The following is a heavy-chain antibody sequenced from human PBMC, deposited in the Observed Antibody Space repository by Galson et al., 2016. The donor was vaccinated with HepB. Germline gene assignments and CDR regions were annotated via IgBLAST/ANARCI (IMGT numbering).Heavy chain of an antibody. CDR2: ISYDGSNA. Sequence: SLRLSCATAGFTFISSGMHWVRQAPGKGLEWATFISYDGSNAYYADSVGGRFTVSRDNVNNALFLQMNSLRADDTGAYYCARDRSYWGMDVWGQGTTVTISS. CDR3: ARDRSYWGMDV. J-gene: IGHJ6*02. D-gene: IGHD5-18*01. V-gene: IGHV3-30*03. CDR1: GFTFISSG.